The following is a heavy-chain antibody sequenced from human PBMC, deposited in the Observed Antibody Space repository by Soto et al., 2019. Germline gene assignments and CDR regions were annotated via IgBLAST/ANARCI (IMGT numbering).Heavy chain of an antibody. Sequence: QVQLVQSGAEVKKPGASVKVSCKASGYTFTSYGISWVRQAPGQGLEWRGWISAYNGNTNYAQKLQGRVTMTTDTSTSAAYMELRSRRSDDTAVSYCARAHYDILTGYYPPSLWFDPWCQGTLVTVSS. D-gene: IGHD3-9*01. CDR3: ARAHYDILTGYYPPSLWFDP. CDR2: ISAYNGNT. CDR1: GYTFTSYG. V-gene: IGHV1-18*01. J-gene: IGHJ5*02.